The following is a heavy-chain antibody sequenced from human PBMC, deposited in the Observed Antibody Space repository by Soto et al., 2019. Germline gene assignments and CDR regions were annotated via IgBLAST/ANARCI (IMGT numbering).Heavy chain of an antibody. CDR1: GYTFTGYY. V-gene: IGHV1-46*01. Sequence: ASVKVSCKASGYTFTGYYMHWVRQAPGQGLEWMGIINPSGGSTSYAQKFQGRVTMTRDTSTSTVYMELSSLRSEDTAVYYCARSISLEGAFDIWGQGTMVTVSS. D-gene: IGHD1-1*01. J-gene: IGHJ3*02. CDR3: ARSISLEGAFDI. CDR2: INPSGGST.